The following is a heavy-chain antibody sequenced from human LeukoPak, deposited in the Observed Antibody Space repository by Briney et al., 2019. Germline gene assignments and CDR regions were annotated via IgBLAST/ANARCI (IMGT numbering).Heavy chain of an antibody. V-gene: IGHV4-61*02. D-gene: IGHD3-22*01. CDR1: GGSISSGSYY. Sequence: PSETLSLTCTVSGGSISSGSYYWSWIRQPAGKGLEWIGRIYTSGSTNYNPSLKSRVTISVDTSKNQFSLKLGSVTAADTAVYYCAREEGYDSSGYYPSYFDYWGQGTLVTVSS. CDR2: IYTSGST. J-gene: IGHJ4*02. CDR3: AREEGYDSSGYYPSYFDY.